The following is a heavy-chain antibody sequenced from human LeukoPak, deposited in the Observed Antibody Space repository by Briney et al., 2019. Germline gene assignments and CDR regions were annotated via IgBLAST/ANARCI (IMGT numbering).Heavy chain of an antibody. Sequence: PGGSLRLSCAVSGFTFSSYNMNWVRQAPGKGLEWVSCISSGSGYMYYEDSVKGRFTISRDNAKNSLYLQMNSLRAEDTAVYYCARVEGSEAMGDYWGQGTLVTVSS. CDR2: ISSGSGYM. CDR3: ARVEGSEAMGDY. V-gene: IGHV3-21*01. J-gene: IGHJ4*02. CDR1: GFTFSSYN. D-gene: IGHD3-10*01.